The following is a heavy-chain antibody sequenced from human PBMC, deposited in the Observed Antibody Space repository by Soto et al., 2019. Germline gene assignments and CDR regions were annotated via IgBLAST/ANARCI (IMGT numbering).Heavy chain of an antibody. J-gene: IGHJ1*01. CDR1: GFTFSSYG. V-gene: IGHV3-30*18. CDR3: AKLESAGGAVQH. D-gene: IGHD3-16*01. Sequence: QVQLVESGGGVVQPGRSLRLSCAASGFTFSSYGMHWLRQAPGKGLEWVAVISYDGSNKYYADSVKGRFTISRDNSKNTLYLQMNSLRVEDTAVYYCAKLESAGGAVQHWGQGTLVTVSS. CDR2: ISYDGSNK.